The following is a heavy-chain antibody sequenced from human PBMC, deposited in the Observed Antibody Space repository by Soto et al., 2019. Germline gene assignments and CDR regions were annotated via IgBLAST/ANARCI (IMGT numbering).Heavy chain of an antibody. CDR1: GYTFTSYG. D-gene: IGHD3-22*01. CDR3: ARVPLGYYYDSSGYPYGMDV. V-gene: IGHV1-18*04. Sequence: GASVKVSCKASGYTFTSYGISWVRQAPGQGLEWMGWISAYNGNTNYAQKLQGRVTMTTDTSTSTAYMELRSLRSDDTAVYYCARVPLGYYYDSSGYPYGMDVWGQGTTVTVSS. CDR2: ISAYNGNT. J-gene: IGHJ6*02.